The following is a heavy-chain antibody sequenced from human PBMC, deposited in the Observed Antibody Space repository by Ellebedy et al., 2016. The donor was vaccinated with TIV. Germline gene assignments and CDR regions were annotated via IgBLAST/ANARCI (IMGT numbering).Heavy chain of an antibody. CDR2: INPNSGGT. CDR1: GYTFTGYY. CDR3: ARDGSQLGIEYYFDY. V-gene: IGHV1-2*04. D-gene: IGHD7-27*01. J-gene: IGHJ4*02. Sequence: ASVKVSCXASGYTFTGYYMHWVRQAPGQGLEWMGWINPNSGGTNYAQKFQGWVTMTRDTSISTAYMELSRLRSDDTAVYYCARDGSQLGIEYYFDYWGQGTLVTVSS.